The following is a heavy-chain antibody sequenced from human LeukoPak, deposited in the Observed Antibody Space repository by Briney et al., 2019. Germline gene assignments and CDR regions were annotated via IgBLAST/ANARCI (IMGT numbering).Heavy chain of an antibody. V-gene: IGHV1-69*04. CDR3: ARGYSCGLLFRFDP. CDR1: GGTFSSYA. Sequence: SVKVSCKASGGTFSSYAISWVRQAPGQGLEWMGRIIPILGIANYAQKFQGRVTITADKSTSTAYMELSSLRSEDTAVYYCARGYSCGLLFRFDPWGQGTLVTVSS. CDR2: IIPILGIA. J-gene: IGHJ5*02. D-gene: IGHD5-18*01.